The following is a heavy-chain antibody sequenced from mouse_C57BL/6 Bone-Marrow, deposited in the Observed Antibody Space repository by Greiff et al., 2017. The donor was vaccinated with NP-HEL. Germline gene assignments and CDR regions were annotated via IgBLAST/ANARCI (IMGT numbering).Heavy chain of an antibody. CDR3: ARGDYDAWFAY. CDR2: INPSTGGT. V-gene: IGHV1-42*01. J-gene: IGHJ3*01. CDR1: GYSFTGYY. Sequence: EVQLQQSGPELVKPGASVKISCKASGYSFTGYYMNWVKQSPEKSLEWIGEINPSTGGTTYNQKFKAKATLTVDKSSSTAYMQIKSLTSEDSAVYYCARGDYDAWFAYWGQGTLVTVSA. D-gene: IGHD2-4*01.